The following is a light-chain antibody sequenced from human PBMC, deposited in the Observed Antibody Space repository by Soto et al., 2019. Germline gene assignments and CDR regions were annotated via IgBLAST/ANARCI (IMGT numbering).Light chain of an antibody. CDR1: SSDGGGYNY. J-gene: IGLJ1*01. CDR2: DVS. CDR3: CSYAGSYTQV. Sequence: QSALTQPRSVSGSPGQSVTISCTGTSSDGGGYNYVSWYQQHPGKAPKLMIYDVSKRPSGVPDRFSGSKSGNTASLTVSGLQAEDEADYYCCSYAGSYTQVFGTGTKLTVL. V-gene: IGLV2-11*01.